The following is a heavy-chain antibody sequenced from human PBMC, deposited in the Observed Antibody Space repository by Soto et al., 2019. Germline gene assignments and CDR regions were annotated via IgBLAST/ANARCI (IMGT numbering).Heavy chain of an antibody. D-gene: IGHD3-10*01. CDR3: AETYYYGSGTQVQFDY. CDR2: ISGSGGST. J-gene: IGHJ4*02. V-gene: IGHV3-23*01. Sequence: EVQLLESGGGLVQPGGSLRLSCAASGFTFSSYAMSWVRQAPGKGLEWVSAISGSGGSTYYADSVKGRFTISRDNSKNTLYLQMNSLRAEDTAVYYCAETYYYGSGTQVQFDYWGQGTLVTVSS. CDR1: GFTFSSYA.